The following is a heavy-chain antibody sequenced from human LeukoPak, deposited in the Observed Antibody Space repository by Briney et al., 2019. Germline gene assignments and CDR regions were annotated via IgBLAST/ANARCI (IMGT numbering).Heavy chain of an antibody. CDR1: GYTFTSYG. J-gene: IGHJ6*03. CDR3: ARASMVRGVMSPYYYYYMDV. CDR2: ISAYNGNT. D-gene: IGHD3-10*01. V-gene: IGHV1-18*01. Sequence: ASVKVSCKASGYTFTSYGISWVRQAPGQGLEWMGWISAYNGNTNYAQKLQGRVTMTTDTSTGTAYMELRSLRSDDTAVYYCARASMVRGVMSPYYYYYMDVWGKGTTVTVSS.